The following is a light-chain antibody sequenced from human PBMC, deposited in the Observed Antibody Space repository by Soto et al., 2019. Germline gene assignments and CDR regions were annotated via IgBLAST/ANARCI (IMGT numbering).Light chain of an antibody. CDR3: VLDLGSGIWV. J-gene: IGLJ3*02. CDR1: SGSVSTSSY. V-gene: IGLV8-61*01. CDR2: STN. Sequence: QTVVTQEPSFSVSPGGTVTLTCGLSSGSVSTSSYPSWYQQTPGPAPRTLIYSTNPRSSGVPDRFSGSILGNKAALPITWAQADDESDYSCVLDLGSGIWVFGGGTKLTVL.